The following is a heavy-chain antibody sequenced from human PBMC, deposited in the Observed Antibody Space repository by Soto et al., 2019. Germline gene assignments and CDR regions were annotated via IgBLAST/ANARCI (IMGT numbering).Heavy chain of an antibody. V-gene: IGHV4-61*01. J-gene: IGHJ5*02. CDR3: AIYMAAAGINYFDP. CDR1: GGSVTTRTYY. CDR2: VYYTGIT. Sequence: PSETLSLTCTVSGGSVTTRTYYWSWIRQPPGKGLEWLGYVYYTGITNYNPSLKSRVSMSIDTSKSHFSLNLSSVTAADTAVYYCAIYMAAAGINYFDPWGQGALVTVSS. D-gene: IGHD6-13*01.